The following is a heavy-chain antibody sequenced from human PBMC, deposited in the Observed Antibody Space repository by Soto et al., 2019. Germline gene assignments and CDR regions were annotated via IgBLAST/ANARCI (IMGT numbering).Heavy chain of an antibody. Sequence: SETLSLTCTVSGGSISSGDYYWSWIRQPPGKGLEWIGYIYYSGSTYYNPSLKSRVTISVDTSKNQFSLKLSSVTAADTAVYYCARESKYYDFWSGYWGQGTLVTVSS. CDR3: ARESKYYDFWSGY. D-gene: IGHD3-3*01. J-gene: IGHJ4*02. CDR1: GGSISSGDYY. V-gene: IGHV4-30-4*01. CDR2: IYYSGST.